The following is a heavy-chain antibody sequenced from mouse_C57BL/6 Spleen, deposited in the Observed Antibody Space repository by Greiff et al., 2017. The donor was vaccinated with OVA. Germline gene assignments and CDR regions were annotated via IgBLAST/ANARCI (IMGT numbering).Heavy chain of an antibody. D-gene: IGHD2-14*01. CDR1: GFSLTSYA. V-gene: IGHV2-9-1*01. CDR2: IWTGGGT. Sequence: QVQLKESGPGLVAPSQSLSITCTVSGFSLTSYAISWVRQPPGKGLEWLGVIWTGGGTNYNSALKSRLSISKDTSKSQVFLKMNSLQTDDTARYDCARNVWYDGGDYAMDYWGQGTSVTVSS. J-gene: IGHJ4*01. CDR3: ARNVWYDGGDYAMDY.